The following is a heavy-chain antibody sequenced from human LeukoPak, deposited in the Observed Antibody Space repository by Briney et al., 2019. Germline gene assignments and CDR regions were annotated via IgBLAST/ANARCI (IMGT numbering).Heavy chain of an antibody. D-gene: IGHD3-22*01. V-gene: IGHV1-69*06. CDR3: ARDVLDYYDRSDYVT. CDR1: GYTFTGYY. CDR2: IIPMFGAA. J-gene: IGHJ4*02. Sequence: ASVKVSCKASGYTFTGYYMHWVRQAPGQGLEWMGGIIPMFGAANYAQKFQGRVTIIADKSTGTAYMELSSLKSEDTAVYYCARDVLDYYDRSDYVTWGQGTLVTVSS.